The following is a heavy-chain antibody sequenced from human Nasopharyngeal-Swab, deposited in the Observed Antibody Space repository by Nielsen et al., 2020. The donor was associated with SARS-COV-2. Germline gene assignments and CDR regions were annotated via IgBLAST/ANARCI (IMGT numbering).Heavy chain of an antibody. J-gene: IGHJ4*02. V-gene: IGHV3-21*01. D-gene: IGHD1-26*01. CDR2: ISSSSSYI. CDR1: GFTFSSYS. CDR3: ARDGVGATPFDY. Sequence: GGSLRLSCAASGFTFSSYSMNWVRQAPGKGLEWVSSISSSSSYIYYADSVKGRFTISRDNAKNSLYLQMNSLRAEDTAVYYCARDGVGATPFDYWGQGTLVTVS.